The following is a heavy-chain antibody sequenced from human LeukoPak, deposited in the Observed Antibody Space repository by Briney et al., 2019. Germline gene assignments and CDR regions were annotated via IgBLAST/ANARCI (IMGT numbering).Heavy chain of an antibody. CDR1: GGSISIYY. CDR3: ARGYSSRSNWFDP. CDR2: IYYSGST. V-gene: IGHV4-59*01. Sequence: PSETLSLTCNVSGGSISIYYWSWIRQPPGVGLEWIGYIYYSGSTNYNPSLQSRVTMSVDTSKNQFSLKLNSVTTADTAVYYCARGYSSRSNWFDPWGQGTLVTVSS. J-gene: IGHJ5*02. D-gene: IGHD6-13*01.